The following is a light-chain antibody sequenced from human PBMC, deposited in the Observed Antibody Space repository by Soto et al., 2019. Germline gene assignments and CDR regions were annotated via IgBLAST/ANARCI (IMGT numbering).Light chain of an antibody. CDR2: KAS. CDR1: QTISSW. J-gene: IGKJ1*01. CDR3: QHWET. V-gene: IGKV1-5*03. Sequence: DIHMTQSPSTLSGSVGDRVTITCRASQTISSWLAWYQQKPGKAPKLLIYKASTLKSGVPSRFSDSGSGTEFTLTISSMQPDDFATYYCQHWETFGQGTKVDIK.